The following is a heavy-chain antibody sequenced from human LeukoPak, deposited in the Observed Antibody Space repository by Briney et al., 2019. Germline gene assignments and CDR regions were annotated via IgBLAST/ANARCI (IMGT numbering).Heavy chain of an antibody. D-gene: IGHD1-20*01. V-gene: IGHV3-21*01. Sequence: GGSLRLSCAASGFTFSSYSMNWVRQAPEKGLEWVSSVSSSSSYIYYSDSVKGRFTISRDNAKNSLFLQMNSLRAEDTAVYFCVRDRGGGNWLDYWGQGTLVTVSS. CDR3: VRDRGGGNWLDY. J-gene: IGHJ4*02. CDR1: GFTFSSYS. CDR2: VSSSSSYI.